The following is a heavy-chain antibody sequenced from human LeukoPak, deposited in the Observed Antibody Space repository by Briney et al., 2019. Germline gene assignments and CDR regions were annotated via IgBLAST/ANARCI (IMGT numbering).Heavy chain of an antibody. V-gene: IGHV1-2*04. CDR3: ARDANGIAAAGPWGGMYV. CDR2: INPNSGGT. CDR1: GYTFTSYD. Sequence: ASVKVSCKAPGYTFTSYDINWVRQAPGQGLAWMGWINPNSGGTNYAQKFQGWVTMTRDTSISTAYMELSRLRSDDTAVYYCARDANGIAAAGPWGGMYVWGQGTTVTASS. D-gene: IGHD6-13*01. J-gene: IGHJ6*02.